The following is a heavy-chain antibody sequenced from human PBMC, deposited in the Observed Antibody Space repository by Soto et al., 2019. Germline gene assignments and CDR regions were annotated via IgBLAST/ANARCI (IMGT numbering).Heavy chain of an antibody. CDR1: GFPFSTYT. Sequence: EVQLVESGGGLVQPGGSLRLSCVGSGFPFSTYTISWVRQAPGKGLEWVSGIYGKGSGIFYADSVRGRFTISRDNSTSTVYLHMNSLRGDDTAIYYCVKDRHPDGLWPFDHWGRGTLIIVSS. CDR3: VKDRHPDGLWPFDH. V-gene: IGHV3-23*05. CDR2: IYGKGSGI. D-gene: IGHD2-8*01. J-gene: IGHJ4*02.